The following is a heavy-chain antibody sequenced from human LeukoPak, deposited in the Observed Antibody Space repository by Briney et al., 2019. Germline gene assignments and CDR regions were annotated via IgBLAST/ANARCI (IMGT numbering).Heavy chain of an antibody. V-gene: IGHV1-2*02. D-gene: IGHD3-3*01. CDR2: INPNSGGT. CDR3: ARDYDFWSGFGFDP. J-gene: IGHJ5*02. Sequence: ASVKVSCKASGYTFTGYYMHWVRQAPGQGLEWMGWINPNSGGTNYAQKFQGRVTMTRDTSISTAYMELSRLRSDDTAVYYCARDYDFWSGFGFDPWGQGTLVTVSS. CDR1: GYTFTGYY.